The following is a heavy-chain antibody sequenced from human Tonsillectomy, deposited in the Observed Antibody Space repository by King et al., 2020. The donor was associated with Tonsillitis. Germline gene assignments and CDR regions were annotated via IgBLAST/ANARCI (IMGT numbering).Heavy chain of an antibody. D-gene: IGHD3-22*01. Sequence: QLVQSGAEVKKPGASVKVSCKASGYTFTSYYMHWVRQAPGQGLEWMGIINPSGGSTSYAQKFQGRVTMTRDTSTSTVYMELSSLRSEDTAVYDCARDGHYHSSGSEGWDTFYGMDVWGQGTTVTVSS. J-gene: IGHJ6*02. CDR3: ARDGHYHSSGSEGWDTFYGMDV. CDR2: INPSGGST. V-gene: IGHV1-46*01. CDR1: GYTFTSYY.